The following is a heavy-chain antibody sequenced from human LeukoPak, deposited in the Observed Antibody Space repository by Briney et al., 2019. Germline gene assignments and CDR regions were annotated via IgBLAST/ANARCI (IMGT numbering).Heavy chain of an antibody. Sequence: GRSLGLSCTTSGFTFTNYGINWVRQAPGKGLEWVAAIWYDGSKTSYTDSVKGRITVSRDISKNTVYLQMNGLKAEDTAVYYCARDDCSTTPCYAYWGQGTLVTVSS. CDR3: ARDDCSTTPCYAY. CDR2: IWYDGSKT. CDR1: GFTFTNYG. V-gene: IGHV3-33*01. D-gene: IGHD2-2*01. J-gene: IGHJ4*02.